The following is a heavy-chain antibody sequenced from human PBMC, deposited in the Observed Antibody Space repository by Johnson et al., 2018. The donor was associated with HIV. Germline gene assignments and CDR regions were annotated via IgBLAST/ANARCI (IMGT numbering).Heavy chain of an antibody. CDR2: IRYDGSNK. CDR1: GFTFSSYG. V-gene: IGHV3-30*02. D-gene: IGHD7-27*01. CDR3: AKVLSPQPWGDDAFDI. J-gene: IGHJ3*02. Sequence: QVQLVESGGGVVQPGGSLRLSCATSGFTFSSYGMHWVRQAPGKGLEWVAFIRYDGSNKYYADSVKGRFTISRENSKNTLYLQMNSLRAEDTAVYYCAKVLSPQPWGDDAFDIWGQGTMVTVSS.